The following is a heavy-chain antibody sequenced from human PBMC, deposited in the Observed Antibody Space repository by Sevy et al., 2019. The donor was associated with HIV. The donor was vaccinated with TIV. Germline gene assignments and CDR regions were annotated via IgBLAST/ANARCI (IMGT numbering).Heavy chain of an antibody. Sequence: SETLSLTCTVSGGSISSYYWSWIRQPPGKGLEWIGYIYYSGSTNYNPSLKSRVTISVDTSKNQFSLKMSPVTAADTAVYYSARALTYYYVGSGYWEDAFDIWVQGPMGTVSS. CDR3: ARALTYYYVGSGYWEDAFDI. J-gene: IGHJ3*02. V-gene: IGHV4-59*01. D-gene: IGHD3-22*01. CDR2: IYYSGST. CDR1: GGSISSYY.